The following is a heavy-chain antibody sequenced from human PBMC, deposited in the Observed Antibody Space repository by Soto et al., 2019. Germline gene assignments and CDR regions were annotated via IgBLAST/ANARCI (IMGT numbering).Heavy chain of an antibody. D-gene: IGHD3-3*01. CDR1: GGSISSSSYY. Sequence: PSETLSLTCTVSGGSISSSSYYWGWIRQPPGKGLEWIGSIYYSGSTYYNPSLKSRLTISVDTSKNQFSLKLSSVTAADTAMYYCARVVTISGMVKYYFDYWGQGTLVTVSS. CDR3: ARVVTISGMVKYYFDY. V-gene: IGHV4-39*07. J-gene: IGHJ4*02. CDR2: IYYSGST.